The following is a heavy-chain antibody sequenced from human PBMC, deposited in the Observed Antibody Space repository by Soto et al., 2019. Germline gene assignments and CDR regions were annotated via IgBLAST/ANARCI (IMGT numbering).Heavy chain of an antibody. Sequence: GASVKVSCKASGGTFSSYAISWVRQAPGQGLEWMGGIIPIFGTANYAQKFQGRVTITADESTSTAYMELSSLRSEDTAVYYCARHPELLDYENWFDPWGQGTLVTVSS. CDR1: GGTFSSYA. CDR2: IIPIFGTA. V-gene: IGHV1-69*13. J-gene: IGHJ5*02. CDR3: ARHPELLDYENWFDP. D-gene: IGHD1-7*01.